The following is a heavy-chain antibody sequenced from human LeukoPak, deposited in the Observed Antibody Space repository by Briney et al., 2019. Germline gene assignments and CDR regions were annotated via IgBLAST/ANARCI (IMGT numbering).Heavy chain of an antibody. J-gene: IGHJ4*02. Sequence: GASVKVSCKASGYTFTGYYIHWVRQAPGQGLEWMGWINPNSGGTNYAQKFQGRVTMTRDTSISTAYMELGRLRSDDTAVYYCARDRRYYDSSGYYYEPYYFDYWGQGTLVTVSS. CDR1: GYTFTGYY. CDR2: INPNSGGT. V-gene: IGHV1-2*02. CDR3: ARDRRYYDSSGYYYEPYYFDY. D-gene: IGHD3-22*01.